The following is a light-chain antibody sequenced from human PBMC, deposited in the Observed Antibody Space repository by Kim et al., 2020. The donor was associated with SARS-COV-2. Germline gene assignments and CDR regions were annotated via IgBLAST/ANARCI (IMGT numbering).Light chain of an antibody. V-gene: IGKV1-39*01. J-gene: IGKJ2*01. CDR3: QQSYIPPYT. CDR1: RGIRNS. Sequence: SASVGGTVTITCRASRGIRNSLNWYQQKPGKAPELLIYTASTLQSGAPSRFSGSGSGTDFTLTINSLQPEDFATYYCQQSYIPPYTFGQGTKLEI. CDR2: TAS.